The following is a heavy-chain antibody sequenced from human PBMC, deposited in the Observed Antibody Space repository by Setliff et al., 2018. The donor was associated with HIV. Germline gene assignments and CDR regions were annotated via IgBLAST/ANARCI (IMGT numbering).Heavy chain of an antibody. V-gene: IGHV3-23*01. J-gene: IGHJ4*02. CDR1: EFAFSSYA. CDR3: AKSVRTELFDY. Sequence: GGSLRLSCAGSEFAFSSYAMSWVRQAPGKGLEWVSAISGSGGSTYYADSVKGRFTISRDNSKNTLYLQMNSLRAEDTAVYYCAKSVRTELFDYWGQGTLVTVSS. D-gene: IGHD1-26*01. CDR2: ISGSGGST.